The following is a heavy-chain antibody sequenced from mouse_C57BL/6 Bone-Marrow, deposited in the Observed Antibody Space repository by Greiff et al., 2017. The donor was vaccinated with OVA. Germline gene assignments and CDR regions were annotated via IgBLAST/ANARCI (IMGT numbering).Heavy chain of an antibody. J-gene: IGHJ2*01. CDR3: ARVAQTANYFDY. V-gene: IGHV5-4*01. CDR2: ISDGGSYT. D-gene: IGHD6-1*02. CDR1: GFTFSSYA. Sequence: EVHLVESGGGLVKPGGSLKLSCAASGFTFSSYAMSWVRQTPEKRLGWVATISDGGSYTYYPDNVKGRFTISRDNAKNNLYLQMSHLKSEDTAMYYCARVAQTANYFDYWGQGTTLTVSS.